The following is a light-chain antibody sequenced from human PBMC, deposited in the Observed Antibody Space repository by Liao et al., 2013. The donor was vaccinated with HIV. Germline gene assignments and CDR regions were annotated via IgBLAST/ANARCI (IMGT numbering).Light chain of an antibody. Sequence: SYELTQPPSVSVSPGQTASITCSGDQLGNKNICWYQQRPGQSPVLVIYQDSKRPSGIPERFSGSSSANTGTLTISGTQAMDEADYYCQVWDRGTALFGGGTTLTVL. CDR2: QDS. CDR1: QLGNKN. CDR3: QVWDRGTAL. V-gene: IGLV3-1*01. J-gene: IGLJ2*01.